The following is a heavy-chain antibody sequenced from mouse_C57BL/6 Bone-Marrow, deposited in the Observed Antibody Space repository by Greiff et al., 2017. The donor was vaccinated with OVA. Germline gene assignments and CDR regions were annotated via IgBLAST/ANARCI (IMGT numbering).Heavy chain of an antibody. J-gene: IGHJ2*01. D-gene: IGHD4-1*01. CDR2: ISYDGSN. CDR1: GYSITSGYY. CDR3: ARGIWDDY. V-gene: IGHV3-6*01. Sequence: ESGPGLVKPSQSLSLTCSVTGYSITSGYYWYWNRQFPGNKLEWMGYISYDGSNNYNPSFKNRISITRDTSKNLFFLKLNSVTTEDTATYCCARGIWDDYWGQGTTLTVSS.